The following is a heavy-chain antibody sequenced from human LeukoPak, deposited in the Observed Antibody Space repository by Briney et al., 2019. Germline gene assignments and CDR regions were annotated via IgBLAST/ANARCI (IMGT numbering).Heavy chain of an antibody. V-gene: IGHV3-23*01. CDR2: VRVNGRSN. J-gene: IGHJ4*02. CDR3: AKPGEASNYYFDY. CDR1: EFTFSTYY. D-gene: IGHD2-21*01. Sequence: GESLTLSCAVSEFTFSTYYMSWVRQAPGKGLEWVSNVRVNGRSNYYAYFVKGRFTISRVNSKNTLYLQMNSLRAEDTALYYCAKPGEASNYYFDYWGQGALVTVSS.